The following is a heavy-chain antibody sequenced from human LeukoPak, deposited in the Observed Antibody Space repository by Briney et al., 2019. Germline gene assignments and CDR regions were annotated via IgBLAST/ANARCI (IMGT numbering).Heavy chain of an antibody. CDR3: AGSVAMGNVDY. V-gene: IGHV3-48*01. Sequence: GGSLRLSCAASGFNFSNYAMNWVRQAPGKGLEWISYISSSRSTIYYADSVKGRFTISRDNSKNTLYLQMNSLRAEDTAVYYCAGSVAMGNVDYWGQGTLVTVSS. CDR1: GFNFSNYA. CDR2: ISSSRSTI. D-gene: IGHD4-23*01. J-gene: IGHJ4*02.